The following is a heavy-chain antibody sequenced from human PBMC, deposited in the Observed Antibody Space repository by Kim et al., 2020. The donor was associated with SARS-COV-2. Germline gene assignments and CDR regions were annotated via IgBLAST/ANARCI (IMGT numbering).Heavy chain of an antibody. CDR1: GFTFSSYG. V-gene: IGHV3-33*01. D-gene: IGHD3-10*01. Sequence: GGSLRLSCAASGFTFSSYGMHWVRQAPGKGLEWVAVIWYDGSNKYYADSVKGRFTISRDNSKNTLYLQMNSLRAEDTAVYYCARDRDRDVLYYFDYWGQGTLVTVSS. CDR2: IWYDGSNK. CDR3: ARDRDRDVLYYFDY. J-gene: IGHJ4*02.